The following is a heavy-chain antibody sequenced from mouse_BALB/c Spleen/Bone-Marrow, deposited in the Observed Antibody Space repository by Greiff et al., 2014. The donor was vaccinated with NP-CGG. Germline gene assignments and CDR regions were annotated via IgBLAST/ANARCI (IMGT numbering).Heavy chain of an antibody. Sequence: EVQLVESGAELVKPGASVKLSCTTSGFNIKDTYIHWVKRRPEQGLDWIGRIDPADDTTIYDPKFQDKATITTDTSSSMAYLQLSSLTSEDAAVYFCSRGTRYYFDYWGQGTALTVSS. CDR1: GFNIKDTY. V-gene: IGHV14-3*02. CDR3: SRGTRYYFDY. D-gene: IGHD1-1*01. J-gene: IGHJ2*01. CDR2: IDPADDTT.